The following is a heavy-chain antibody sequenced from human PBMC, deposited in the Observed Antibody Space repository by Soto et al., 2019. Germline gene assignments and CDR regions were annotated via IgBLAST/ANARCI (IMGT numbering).Heavy chain of an antibody. D-gene: IGHD3-22*01. CDR1: GGSITNDNYY. CDR2: VYYSGSS. Sequence: PSETLSLTCTVSGGSITNDNYYWGWIRQPPGKGLVWIGYVYYSGSSHYNPSLKSRLIISMDTSKNQFSLRLSSVTAADTAVYYCAATSWFDNSGSPYRGQGALVTVSS. J-gene: IGHJ4*02. V-gene: IGHV4-30-4*01. CDR3: AATSWFDNSGSPY.